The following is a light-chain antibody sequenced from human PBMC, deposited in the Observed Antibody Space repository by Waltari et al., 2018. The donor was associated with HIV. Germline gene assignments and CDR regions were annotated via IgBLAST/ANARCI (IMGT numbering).Light chain of an antibody. J-gene: IGKJ3*01. V-gene: IGKV1-5*03. CDR1: QHINTW. CDR2: RAT. Sequence: DIQMTQSPSTLSASVGDRVILTCRPSQHINTWLAWYRQKTGKAPELLIYRATSLQRGVPSRFSGGASGADFTLTIRSLQPDDVATYYCQQYHHFPFNFGPGTTVDI. CDR3: QQYHHFPFN.